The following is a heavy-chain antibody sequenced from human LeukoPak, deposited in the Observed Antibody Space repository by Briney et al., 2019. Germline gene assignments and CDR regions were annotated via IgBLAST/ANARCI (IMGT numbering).Heavy chain of an antibody. CDR3: ASRNPHWNPSHFDY. CDR1: GYSFTGYY. CDR2: INPNSGGT. J-gene: IGHJ4*02. Sequence: AASVKVSCKASGYSFTGYYMHWVRQAPGQGLEWMGWINPNSGGTNYAQKFQGRVTMTRDTSISTAYMELSRLRSDDTAVYYCASRNPHWNPSHFDYWGQGTLVTVSS. D-gene: IGHD1-1*01. V-gene: IGHV1-2*02.